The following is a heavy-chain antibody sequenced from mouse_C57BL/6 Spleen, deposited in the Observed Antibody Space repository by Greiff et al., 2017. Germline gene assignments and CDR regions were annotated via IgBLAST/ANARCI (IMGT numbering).Heavy chain of an antibody. J-gene: IGHJ3*01. D-gene: IGHD2-4*01. Sequence: QVQLQQPGAELVRPGSSVKLSCKASGYTFTSYWMHWVKQRPIQGLEWIGNIDPSDSETHYNQKFKDKATLTVDKSSSTAYMQLSSLTSEDSAVYYCAREGDDYDDSRLAYWGQGTLVTVSA. CDR3: AREGDDYDDSRLAY. CDR2: IDPSDSET. CDR1: GYTFTSYW. V-gene: IGHV1-52*01.